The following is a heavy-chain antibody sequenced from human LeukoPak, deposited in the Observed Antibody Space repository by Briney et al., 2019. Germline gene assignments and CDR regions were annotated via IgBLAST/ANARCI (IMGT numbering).Heavy chain of an antibody. D-gene: IGHD3-22*01. CDR3: ARNYDSSGYHNHAAFDI. CDR1: GGTFSSYA. Sequence: SVKVSCKASGGTFSSYAISWVRQAPGQGLEWMGGIIPIFGTANYAQKFQGRVTITADESTSTAYMELSSLRSEDTAVYYCARNYDSSGYHNHAAFDIWGQGTMVTVSS. J-gene: IGHJ3*02. CDR2: IIPIFGTA. V-gene: IGHV1-69*13.